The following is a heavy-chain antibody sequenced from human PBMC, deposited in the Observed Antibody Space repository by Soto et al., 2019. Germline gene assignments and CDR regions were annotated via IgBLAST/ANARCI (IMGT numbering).Heavy chain of an antibody. D-gene: IGHD3-3*01. CDR2: IYPSDSDT. CDR3: ARGGVSTRTFDY. V-gene: IGHV5-51*01. Sequence: GESLKISWKGSGYNFAGYWIAWVRQMPGKGLELMGIIYPSDSDTRYRPSFQGQVTISADKSISSAYLQWSSLRASDTAMYYCARGGVSTRTFDYWGQGTRATLSS. CDR1: GYNFAGYW. J-gene: IGHJ4*02.